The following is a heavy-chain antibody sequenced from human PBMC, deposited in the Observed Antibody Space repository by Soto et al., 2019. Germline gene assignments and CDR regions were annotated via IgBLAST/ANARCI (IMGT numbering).Heavy chain of an antibody. J-gene: IGHJ6*03. CDR2: INPNGGVT. Sequence: QVQLVQSGAEVRKPGASVTVSCRSSGDSFNDYYIHWVRQAPGQGFEWMGWINPNGGVTKYAQKFQGWVSMTRDTSIRTVYMQLSRLRSDDTAVYYCARESGGATATLDYYYFYMDVWGTGTTVTVSS. CDR1: GDSFNDYY. V-gene: IGHV1-2*04. D-gene: IGHD5-12*01. CDR3: ARESGGATATLDYYYFYMDV.